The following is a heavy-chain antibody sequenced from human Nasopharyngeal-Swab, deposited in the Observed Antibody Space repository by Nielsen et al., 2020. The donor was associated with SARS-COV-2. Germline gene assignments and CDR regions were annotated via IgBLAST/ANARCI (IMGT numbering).Heavy chain of an antibody. Sequence: SETLSLTCSVSPGSINNHHWNWIRQPPGKRLEWIGYIYYIGSTNYNPSLKTRVAMSIDRSNSQFSLRLNSVTAADTAVYYCASSPLGSGWEYYFDSWGQGTLVTVSS. CDR1: PGSINNHH. CDR2: IYYIGST. CDR3: ASSPLGSGWEYYFDS. V-gene: IGHV4-59*11. J-gene: IGHJ4*02. D-gene: IGHD6-19*01.